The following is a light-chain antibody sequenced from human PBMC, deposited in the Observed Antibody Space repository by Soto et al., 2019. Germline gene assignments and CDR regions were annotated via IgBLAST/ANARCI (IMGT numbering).Light chain of an antibody. CDR1: QSVSSY. J-gene: IGKJ4*01. CDR3: QQRSNGLT. CDR2: DAS. Sequence: EIVLTQSTATLSLSPGERATLSCRASQSVSSYLAWYQQKPGQAPRLLIYDASNRATGIPARFSGSGSGTDFTLTSSSLEPEDFAVYYCQQRSNGLTFGGGTKVEIK. V-gene: IGKV3-11*01.